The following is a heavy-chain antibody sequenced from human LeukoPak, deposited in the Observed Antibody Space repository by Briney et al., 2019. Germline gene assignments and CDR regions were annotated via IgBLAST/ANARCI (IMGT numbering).Heavy chain of an antibody. CDR1: GFTIGPYA. J-gene: IGHJ6*02. D-gene: IGHD2/OR15-2a*01. V-gene: IGHV3-43*02. CDR2: IKADGSGT. CDR3: ATWAFYHNLDV. Sequence: PGGSLRLSCAASGFTIGPYAMYWVRQGPGRGLEWVSVIKADGSGTFYADSVRSRFTTSRDNSKNSLYLQMNRLTSEDTALYYCATWAFYHNLDVWGQGTTVIVSS.